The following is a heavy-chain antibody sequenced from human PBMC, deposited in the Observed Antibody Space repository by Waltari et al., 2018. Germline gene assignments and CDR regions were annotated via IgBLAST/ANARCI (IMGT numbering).Heavy chain of an antibody. CDR2: ISYDGSNK. D-gene: IGHD5-18*01. Sequence: QVQLVESGGGVVQPGRSLRLSCAASGFTFSSYAMHWVRQAPGKGLEWVAVISYDGSNKYYADSVKGRFTISRDNSKNTLYLQMNSLRAEDTAVYYCARDPYSYGHIPDYWGQGTLVTVSS. V-gene: IGHV3-30-3*01. CDR1: GFTFSSYA. J-gene: IGHJ4*02. CDR3: ARDPYSYGHIPDY.